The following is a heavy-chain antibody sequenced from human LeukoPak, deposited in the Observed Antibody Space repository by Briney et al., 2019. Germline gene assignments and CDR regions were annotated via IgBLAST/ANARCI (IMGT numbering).Heavy chain of an antibody. Sequence: SVKVSCKASGGTFSSYAISWVRQAPGQGLEWMGGIIPIFGTANYAQKFQGRVTITTDESTSTAYMELSSLRSEDTAVYYFARAIRGRQQLAPYYYYYMDVWGKGTTVTVSS. CDR2: IIPIFGTA. J-gene: IGHJ6*03. CDR3: ARAIRGRQQLAPYYYYYMDV. V-gene: IGHV1-69*05. D-gene: IGHD6-13*01. CDR1: GGTFSSYA.